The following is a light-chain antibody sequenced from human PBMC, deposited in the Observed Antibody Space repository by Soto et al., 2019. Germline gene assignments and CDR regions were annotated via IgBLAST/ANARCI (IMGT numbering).Light chain of an antibody. CDR2: DAS. CDR3: QQRSTWPIT. Sequence: EVVLTQSPATLPLSPGEGATLSCRASQSIGSDLAWYQQRPGQPPRLLISDASNRATGIPARFSGSGSGTEFTLTINSLEPEDFVVYYCQQRSTWPITFGQGTRLEIK. J-gene: IGKJ5*01. CDR1: QSIGSD. V-gene: IGKV3-11*01.